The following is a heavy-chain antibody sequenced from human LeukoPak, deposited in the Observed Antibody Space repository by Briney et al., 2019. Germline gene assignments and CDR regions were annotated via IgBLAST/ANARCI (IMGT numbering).Heavy chain of an antibody. CDR1: GGSISSSSYY. V-gene: IGHV4-39*01. Sequence: PSETLSLTCTVSGGSISSSSYYWGWIRQPPGKELEWIGSIYYSGSTYYNPSLKSRVTISVDTSKNQFPLKLSSVTAADTAVYYCARLHDSSGDWVDYWGQGTLVTVSS. CDR3: ARLHDSSGDWVDY. J-gene: IGHJ4*02. D-gene: IGHD3-22*01. CDR2: IYYSGST.